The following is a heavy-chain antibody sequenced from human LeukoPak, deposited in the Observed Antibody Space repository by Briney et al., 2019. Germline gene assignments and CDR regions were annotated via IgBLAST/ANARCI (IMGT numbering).Heavy chain of an antibody. CDR1: GDSVSSNSAA. CDR3: ARDYSSSSLPLDY. D-gene: IGHD6-6*01. CDR2: TYYRSKWYN. V-gene: IGHV6-1*01. J-gene: IGHJ4*02. Sequence: SQTLSLTCAISGDSVSSNSAAWNWIRQSRSRGLEWLGRTYYRSKWYNDYAVSVKSRITINPDASKNQFSLQLNSVTPEDTAVYFCARDYSSSSLPLDYWGQGTLVTVSS.